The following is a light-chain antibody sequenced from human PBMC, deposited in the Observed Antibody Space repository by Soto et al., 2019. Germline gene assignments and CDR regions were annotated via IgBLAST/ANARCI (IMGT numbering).Light chain of an antibody. CDR1: QSVSTRY. Sequence: ESMLTQSPGTLSLSPGERATLSCRASQSVSTRYLAWYQQEPGQAPRLLIYGASIRATGIPDRFSGSGSGTDFTLTISRLEPEDFAVYYCHQFGSSPPAFTFGQGTKLEI. V-gene: IGKV3-20*01. J-gene: IGKJ2*01. CDR3: HQFGSSPPAFT. CDR2: GAS.